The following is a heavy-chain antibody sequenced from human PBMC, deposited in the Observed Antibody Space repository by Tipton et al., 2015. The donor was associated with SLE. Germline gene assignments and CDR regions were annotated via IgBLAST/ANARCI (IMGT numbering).Heavy chain of an antibody. CDR3: ARGYYDMWTGYYAFDY. Sequence: TLSLTCTVSGGSTGGSYWSWIRQIPGKGLEWIGFIHDTGTTNYNPSLESRLTISLGTSRNQFSLRLGSVTAADTADYYCARGYYDMWTGYYAFDYWGPGTLVTVSS. D-gene: IGHD3-9*01. V-gene: IGHV4-59*12. CDR2: IHDTGTT. J-gene: IGHJ4*02. CDR1: GGSTGGSY.